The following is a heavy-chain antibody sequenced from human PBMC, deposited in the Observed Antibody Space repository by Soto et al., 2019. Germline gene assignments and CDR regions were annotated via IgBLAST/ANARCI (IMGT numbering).Heavy chain of an antibody. V-gene: IGHV4-39*01. CDR3: ARRSYYGSGSFFAY. CDR2: IYYSGST. CDR1: GGSISSSSYY. J-gene: IGHJ4*02. D-gene: IGHD3-10*01. Sequence: SETLSLTCTVSGGSISSSSYYWGWIRQPPGKGLEWIGSIYYSGSTYYNPSLKSRVTISVDTSKNQFSLKVSSVTAADTAVYNWARRSYYGSGSFFAYGGQGPLVTVSS.